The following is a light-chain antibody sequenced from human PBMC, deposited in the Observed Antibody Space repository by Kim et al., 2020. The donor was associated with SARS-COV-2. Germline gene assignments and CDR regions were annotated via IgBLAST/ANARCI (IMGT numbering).Light chain of an antibody. Sequence: PGGTVTLTCDISTGPLTSGHFPHWFQKKPGQAPRTLIYHTGHRHSWTPARFSGSLLGGKAALTLSAAQPEDEADYYCLLSYSDSRVFGGGTQLTVL. CDR1: TGPLTSGHF. V-gene: IGLV7-46*01. CDR3: LLSYSDSRV. J-gene: IGLJ2*01. CDR2: HTG.